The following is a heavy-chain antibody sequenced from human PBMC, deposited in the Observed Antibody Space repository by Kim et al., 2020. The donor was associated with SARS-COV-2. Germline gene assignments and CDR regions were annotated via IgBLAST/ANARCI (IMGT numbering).Heavy chain of an antibody. CDR3: ARRSNRIRGGQYYHSIGM. V-gene: IGHV4-59*13. J-gene: IGHJ6*01. CDR2: IYYSGTT. CDR1: GGSISNYY. Sequence: SETLSLTCTVSGGSISNYYWSWIRQPPGKGLEWIGFIYYSGTTNYNPSLKSRVTISVDTSKSQFSLRLTSVTAADPAVYYCARRSNRIRGGQYYHSIGM. D-gene: IGHD1-26*01.